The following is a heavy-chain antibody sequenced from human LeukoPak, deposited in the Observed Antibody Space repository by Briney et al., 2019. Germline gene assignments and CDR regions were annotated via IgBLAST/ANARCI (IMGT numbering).Heavy chain of an antibody. Sequence: GASVKVSCKASGYTFTSYGISWVRQAPGQGLEWMGWISAYNGNTNYAQKLQGRVTMTEDTSTDTAYMELSSLRSEDTAVYYCATGHPSQLYYYYGMDVWGQGTTVTVSS. CDR1: GYTFTSYG. J-gene: IGHJ6*02. CDR3: ATGHPSQLYYYYGMDV. CDR2: ISAYNGNT. V-gene: IGHV1-18*01. D-gene: IGHD1-1*01.